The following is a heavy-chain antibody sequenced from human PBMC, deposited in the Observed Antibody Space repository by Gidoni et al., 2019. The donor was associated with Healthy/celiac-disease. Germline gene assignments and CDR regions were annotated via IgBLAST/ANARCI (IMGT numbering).Heavy chain of an antibody. CDR1: GYTFTRYY. CDR2: INPSGGST. CDR3: ARADDMNLPGIAAAGLFGY. J-gene: IGHJ4*02. D-gene: IGHD6-13*01. Sequence: QVPLVQSGAEVKKPGASVRVSCKASGYTFTRYYLHWVRQAPGQGLEWMGIINPSGGSTSYAQKFQGRVTMTRDTSTSTVYMELSSLRSEDTAVYYCARADDMNLPGIAAAGLFGYWGQGTLVTVSS. V-gene: IGHV1-46*01.